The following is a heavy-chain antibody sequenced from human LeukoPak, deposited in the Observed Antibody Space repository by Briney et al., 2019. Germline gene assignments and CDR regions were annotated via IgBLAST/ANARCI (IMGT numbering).Heavy chain of an antibody. J-gene: IGHJ4*02. Sequence: SETPSLTCAVYGGSFSGYYWSWIRQPPGKGLEWIGEINHSGSTNYNPSLKSRVTISVDTSKNQFSLKLSSVTAADTAVYYCARGHDYGGNSSSDYWGQGTLVTVSS. V-gene: IGHV4-34*01. CDR3: ARGHDYGGNSSSDY. CDR2: INHSGST. D-gene: IGHD4-23*01. CDR1: GGSFSGYY.